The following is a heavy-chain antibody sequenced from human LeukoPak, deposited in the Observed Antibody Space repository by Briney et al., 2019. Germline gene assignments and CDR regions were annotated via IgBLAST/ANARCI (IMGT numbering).Heavy chain of an antibody. CDR1: GFTFSSYA. CDR2: ISSNGGST. CDR3: AREYSSGYPGLDY. D-gene: IGHD3-22*01. J-gene: IGHJ4*02. V-gene: IGHV3-64*01. Sequence: SGGSLRLSCAASGFTFSSYAMHWVRQAPGKGLEYVSAISSNGGSTYYANSVKGRFTISRDNSKNTLYLQMGSLRAEDTAVYYCAREYSSGYPGLDYWGQGTLVTVSS.